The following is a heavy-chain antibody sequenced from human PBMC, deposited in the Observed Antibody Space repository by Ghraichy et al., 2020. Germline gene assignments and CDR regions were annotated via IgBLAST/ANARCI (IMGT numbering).Heavy chain of an antibody. V-gene: IGHV4-59*01. Sequence: LSLTCTVSGGSISSYYWSWIRQPPGKGLEWIGYIHYSGSTNYNPSLKSRVTISVDTSKNQFSLKLSSVTAADTAVYYCARIAAAGTLWGQGALVTVSS. CDR2: IHYSGST. CDR3: ARIAAAGTL. CDR1: GGSISSYY. D-gene: IGHD6-13*01. J-gene: IGHJ4*02.